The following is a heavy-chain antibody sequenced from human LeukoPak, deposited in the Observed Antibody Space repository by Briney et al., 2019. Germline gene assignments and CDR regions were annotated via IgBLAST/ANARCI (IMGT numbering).Heavy chain of an antibody. D-gene: IGHD6-6*01. CDR1: GFTFSSRA. J-gene: IGHJ4*02. CDR2: ISGGGEST. V-gene: IGHV3-23*01. Sequence: PGGSLRLSCAASGFTFSSRAITWVRQAPGKGLEWVSTISGGGESTFYADSPKGRFTISRDKSKNAAHLQMNSLRAEDTAVYYCATGGHASSIDNWGQGTLVTVSS. CDR3: ATGGHASSIDN.